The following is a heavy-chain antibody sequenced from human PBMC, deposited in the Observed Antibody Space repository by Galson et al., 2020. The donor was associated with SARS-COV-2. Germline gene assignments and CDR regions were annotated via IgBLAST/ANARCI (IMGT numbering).Heavy chain of an antibody. CDR3: ARHFLYYDILTGYLAARYYYYYGMDV. CDR1: GFTFSSYG. Sequence: LSLTCAASGFTFSSYGMHWVRQAPGKGLEWVAVISYDGSNKYYADSVKGRFTIHRDNSKNTLYLRMNSLRAEDTAVYYCARHFLYYDILTGYLAARYYYYYGMDVWGQGTTVTVSS. V-gene: IGHV3-30*03. D-gene: IGHD3-9*01. J-gene: IGHJ6*02. CDR2: ISYDGSNK.